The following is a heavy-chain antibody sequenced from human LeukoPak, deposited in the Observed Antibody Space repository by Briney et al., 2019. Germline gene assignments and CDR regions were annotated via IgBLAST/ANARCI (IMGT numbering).Heavy chain of an antibody. CDR3: ARGDVGYCSGGSCYSARAFDY. CDR1: GGSISSYY. CDR2: IYYSGST. V-gene: IGHV4-59*01. Sequence: SETLSLTCAVSGGSISSYYWSWIRQPPGKGLEWIGYIYYSGSTNYNPSLKSRVTISVDTSKNQFSLKLSSVTAADTAVYYCARGDVGYCSGGSCYSARAFDYWGQGTLVTVSS. J-gene: IGHJ4*02. D-gene: IGHD2-15*01.